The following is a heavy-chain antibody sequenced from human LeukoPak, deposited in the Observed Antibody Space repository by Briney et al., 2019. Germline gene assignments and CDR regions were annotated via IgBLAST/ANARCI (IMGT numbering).Heavy chain of an antibody. CDR3: ARDRGSGWHFTFDY. Sequence: ASVKVSCKASGYTFTSYGISWVRQAPGQGLEWMGWISANNGNTNHAQKLQGRVTMTTDTSTSTAYMELRSLRSDDTAVYYCARDRGSGWHFTFDYWGQGTLVTVSS. CDR2: ISANNGNT. V-gene: IGHV1-18*04. CDR1: GYTFTSYG. J-gene: IGHJ4*02. D-gene: IGHD6-19*01.